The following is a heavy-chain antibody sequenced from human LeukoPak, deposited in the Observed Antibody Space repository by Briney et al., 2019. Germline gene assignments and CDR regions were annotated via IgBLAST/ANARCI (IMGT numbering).Heavy chain of an antibody. V-gene: IGHV1-3*03. Sequence: PGGSLRLSCAASGFTFSSYWVSWVRQAPGQRLEWMGWINAGNGNTKYSQEFQGRVTITRDTSASTAYMELSSLRSEDMAVYYCARGPVIAARPLDYWGQGTLVTVSS. CDR3: ARGPVIAARPLDY. D-gene: IGHD6-6*01. CDR1: GFTFSSYW. J-gene: IGHJ4*02. CDR2: INAGNGNT.